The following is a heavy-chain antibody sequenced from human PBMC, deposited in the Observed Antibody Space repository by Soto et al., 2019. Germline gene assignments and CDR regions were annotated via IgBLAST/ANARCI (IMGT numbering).Heavy chain of an antibody. J-gene: IGHJ3*02. CDR2: IYTSGST. D-gene: IGHD3-22*01. Sequence: QVQLQESGPGLVKPSETLSLTCTVSGGSISSYYWSWIRQPAGKGLEWIGRIYTSGSTNYNPSLKSRVTMSVDTSKNQFSLKLSSVTAADTAVYYCASKGYYYDSSGYPRDAFDIWGQGTMATVSS. CDR1: GGSISSYY. V-gene: IGHV4-4*07. CDR3: ASKGYYYDSSGYPRDAFDI.